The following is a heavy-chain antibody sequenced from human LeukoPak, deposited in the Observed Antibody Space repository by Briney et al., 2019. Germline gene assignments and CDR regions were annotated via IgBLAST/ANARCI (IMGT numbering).Heavy chain of an antibody. D-gene: IGHD6-13*01. J-gene: IGHJ4*01. CDR1: GGSISTTGYY. CDR2: IYYSGST. Sequence: SETLSLTCTVSGGSISTTGYYWAWIRQPPGKGLEWIASIYYSGSTYYNSSLKSRGTISVDTSRKQFSLKLTSVTPADTSLYYCASDKGYSNNYFDYWGQGTLVTVSS. CDR3: ASDKGYSNNYFDY. V-gene: IGHV4-39*01.